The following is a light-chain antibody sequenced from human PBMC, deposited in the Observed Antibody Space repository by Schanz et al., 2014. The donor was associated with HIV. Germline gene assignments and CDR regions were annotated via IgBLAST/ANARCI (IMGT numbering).Light chain of an antibody. J-gene: IGLJ3*02. Sequence: QSVLTQSPSASASLGASVKLTCTLSSGHSSYAIARHQQQPEKGPRYLMRLNSDGSHTKGDGIPDRFSGSSSGAERYLTISSLQSEDEADYYCQTWGTGGVFGGGTKVTVL. V-gene: IGLV4-69*02. CDR1: SGHSSYA. CDR3: QTWGTGGV. CDR2: LNSDGSH.